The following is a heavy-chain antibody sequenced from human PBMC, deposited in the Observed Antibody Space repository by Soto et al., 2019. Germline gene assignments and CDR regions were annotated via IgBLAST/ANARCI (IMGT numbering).Heavy chain of an antibody. CDR3: AHRVTYSSYWDVGWFDT. CDR2: IYWDNDR. Sequence: QITLKESGPTLVEPTQTLTLTCSFSGFSLSSSGVGVGWLRQAPGKALECLGIIYWDNDRRYNPSLNKRLTLTKDTSKNQVILTMTYMEPVDTAAYYCAHRVTYSSYWDVGWFDTWGQGTLVTVS. J-gene: IGHJ5*02. V-gene: IGHV2-5*02. CDR1: GFSLSSSGVG. D-gene: IGHD2-21*01.